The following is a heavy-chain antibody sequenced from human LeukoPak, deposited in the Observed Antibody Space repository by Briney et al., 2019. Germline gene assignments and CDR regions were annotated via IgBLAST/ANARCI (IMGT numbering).Heavy chain of an antibody. CDR2: INPNSGGT. V-gene: IGHV1-2*02. D-gene: IGHD6-19*01. J-gene: IGHJ6*03. CDR3: AREGEPGIAVAGSRIDKIYYYYYMDV. CDR1: GYTFTGYY. Sequence: RASVKVSCKASGYTFTGYYMHWVRQAPGQGLEWMGWINPNSGGTNYAQKFQGRVTMTRDTSISTAYMELSRLRSDDTAVYYCAREGEPGIAVAGSRIDKIYYYYYMDVWGKGTTVTVSS.